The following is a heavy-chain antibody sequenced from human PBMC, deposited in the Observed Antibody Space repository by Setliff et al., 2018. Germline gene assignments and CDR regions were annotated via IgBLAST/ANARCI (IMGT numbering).Heavy chain of an antibody. J-gene: IGHJ4*02. V-gene: IGHV3-21*06. CDR3: ATDSMVQGAPFYFDN. CDR1: GFTLSDYS. CDR2: ISPTSGYI. D-gene: IGHD3-10*01. Sequence: PGGSLRLSCTGSGFTLSDYSMNWVRQTPGKGLEWVSSISPTSGYIFYADSVRGRFTVSRDNAKSSLYLQMNSLSAEDTAVYYCATDSMVQGAPFYFDNWGQGTLVTSPQ.